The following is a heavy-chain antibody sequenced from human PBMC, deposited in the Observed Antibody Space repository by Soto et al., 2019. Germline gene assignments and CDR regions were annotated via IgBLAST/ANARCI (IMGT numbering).Heavy chain of an antibody. J-gene: IGHJ2*01. D-gene: IGHD3-16*01. CDR2: IIPIFGTA. V-gene: IGHV1-69*01. CDR1: VGTFSSYS. Sequence: QVQLVQSAAELKKPGASVKVSCKASVGTFSSYSINWVRQSPGQGLEWMGGIIPIFGTANYAQKFQGRVTLTADESTSTAHMELSSLRNEDTAVYYCARPFQSWPGGWYFDLWGRGTLVTVSS. CDR3: ARPFQSWPGGWYFDL.